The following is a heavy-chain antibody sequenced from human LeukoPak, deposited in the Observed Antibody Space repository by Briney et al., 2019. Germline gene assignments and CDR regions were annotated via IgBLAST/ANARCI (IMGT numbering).Heavy chain of an antibody. Sequence: GGSLRLSCAASGFTFSNYNMNWVRQAPGKGLEWVSSISSSTSYKDYADSVKGRFTISRDNAKNSLYLQMNSLRAEDTTVYYCARELETAFDNWGQGTLVTVSS. V-gene: IGHV3-21*01. D-gene: IGHD5-18*01. J-gene: IGHJ4*02. CDR2: ISSSTSYK. CDR1: GFTFSNYN. CDR3: ARELETAFDN.